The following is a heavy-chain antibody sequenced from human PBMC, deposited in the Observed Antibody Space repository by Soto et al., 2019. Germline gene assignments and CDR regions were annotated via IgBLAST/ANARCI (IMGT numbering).Heavy chain of an antibody. V-gene: IGHV1-69*08. CDR1: GGTFSNDI. CDR3: ARDSPIGSTFSGYDAIDY. CDR2: IIPLLNTV. D-gene: IGHD5-12*01. J-gene: IGHJ4*02. Sequence: SVKVSCKTSGGTFSNDIITWVRQAPGQGLEWIGRIIPLLNTVNYAQKFQGRVTITADKSTGTAYMEMNSLTSEDTAVYYCARDSPIGSTFSGYDAIDYWGQGTLVTVSS.